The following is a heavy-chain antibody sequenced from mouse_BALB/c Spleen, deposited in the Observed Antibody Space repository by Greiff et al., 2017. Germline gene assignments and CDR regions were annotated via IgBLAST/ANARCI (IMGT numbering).Heavy chain of an antibody. Sequence: QVQLQQPGAELVEPGASVKLSCKASGYTFTSYWMHWVKQRPGQGLEWIGEIDPSDSYTDYNQKFKGKATLTVDKSSSTAYMQLSSLTSEDSAVYYCAIRNWDPFAYWGQGTLVTVSA. CDR3: AIRNWDPFAY. V-gene: IGHV1-69*02. CDR1: GYTFTSYW. D-gene: IGHD4-1*01. J-gene: IGHJ3*01. CDR2: IDPSDSYT.